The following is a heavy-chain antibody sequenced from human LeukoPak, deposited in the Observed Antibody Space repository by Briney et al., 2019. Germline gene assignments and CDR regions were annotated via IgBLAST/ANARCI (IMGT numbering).Heavy chain of an antibody. CDR2: ISAYNGNT. CDR1: GYTFTIYG. Sequence: ASVKVSCKASGYTFTIYGISWVRQAPGQGLEWMGWISAYNGNTNYAQKLQGRVTMTTDTSTSTAYMELRSLRSDDTAVYYCARSRSSGYLLNWFDPWGQGTLVTVSS. D-gene: IGHD3-22*01. J-gene: IGHJ5*02. V-gene: IGHV1-18*01. CDR3: ARSRSSGYLLNWFDP.